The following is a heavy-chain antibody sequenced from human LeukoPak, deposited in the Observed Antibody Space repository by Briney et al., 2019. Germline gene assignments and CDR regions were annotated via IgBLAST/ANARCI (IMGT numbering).Heavy chain of an antibody. D-gene: IGHD3-22*01. CDR1: GFIFSSYV. CDR3: AKGYYYDSSSWFDP. Sequence: GGSLRLSCAASGFIFSSYVMRWVRQAPGKGLEWVSDISGSGGSTYYADSVKGRFTISRDNSKNTLYLQMKSLRAEDTAVYYCAKGYYYDSSSWFDPWGQGTLVTVSS. J-gene: IGHJ5*02. CDR2: ISGSGGST. V-gene: IGHV3-23*01.